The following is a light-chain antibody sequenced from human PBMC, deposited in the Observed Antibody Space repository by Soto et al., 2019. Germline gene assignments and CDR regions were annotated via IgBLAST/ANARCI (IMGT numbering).Light chain of an antibody. CDR2: DTD. J-gene: IGLJ1*01. CDR3: GAWDTSLGVYV. Sequence: QSVLTQPPSVSAAPGQEVTISCSGRSSNISANSVSWYQHLPGTAPKLLIYDTDRRPSGIPARFSGSKSGTSATLGITGLQTGDEADYYCGAWDTSLGVYVFGSGTKVIVL. CDR1: SSNISANS. V-gene: IGLV1-51*01.